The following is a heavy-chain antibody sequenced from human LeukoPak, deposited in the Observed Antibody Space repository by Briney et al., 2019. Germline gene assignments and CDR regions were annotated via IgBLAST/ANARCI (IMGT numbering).Heavy chain of an antibody. CDR3: ARVAAGYSVNYFDY. CDR1: EFAFSTYN. J-gene: IGHJ4*02. Sequence: GGSLRLSCAASEFAFSTYNMNWVRQAPGKGLEWVSYISTGSSTTYYADSVKGRFTISRDNVENTLYLQMNSLRDEDTAVYYCARVAAGYSVNYFDYWGQGTLVTVSS. V-gene: IGHV3-48*02. CDR2: ISTGSSTT. D-gene: IGHD4-23*01.